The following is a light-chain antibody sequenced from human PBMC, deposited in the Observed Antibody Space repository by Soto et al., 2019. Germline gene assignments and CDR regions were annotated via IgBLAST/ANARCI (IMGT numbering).Light chain of an antibody. CDR1: SSNIGDNP. Sequence: QSVLTQPPSASGTPGLMVTISCSGSSSNIGDNPVNWYQQLRGTAPKLLIFSNIQRPSGVPDRYSGSKAGTSASLAISGLQSEDEGDYYCASWDDSLNVWVFGGGTKLTGL. J-gene: IGLJ3*02. V-gene: IGLV1-44*01. CDR3: ASWDDSLNVWV. CDR2: SNI.